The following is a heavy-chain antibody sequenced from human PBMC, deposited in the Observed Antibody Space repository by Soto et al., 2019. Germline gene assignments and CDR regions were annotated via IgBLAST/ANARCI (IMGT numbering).Heavy chain of an antibody. V-gene: IGHV3-23*01. CDR1: GFTFSSYA. J-gene: IGHJ4*02. D-gene: IGHD3-22*01. CDR3: AKGPPIYSSGYPPADY. Sequence: EVQLLESGGGLVQPGGSLRLSCAASGFTFSSYAMSWVRQAPGKGLEWVSAISGSGGSTYYADSVKGRFTISRDNSKNTLYLQMNSLRAEDTAVYYCAKGPPIYSSGYPPADYWGQGTLVTVSS. CDR2: ISGSGGST.